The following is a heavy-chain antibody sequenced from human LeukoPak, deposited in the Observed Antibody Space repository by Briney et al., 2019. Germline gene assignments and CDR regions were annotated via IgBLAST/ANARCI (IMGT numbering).Heavy chain of an antibody. V-gene: IGHV4-34*01. CDR1: GGSFSGYY. D-gene: IGHD1-14*01. Sequence: PSETLSLTCAVYGGSFSGYYWSWIRQPPGKGLEWIGEINHSGSTNYNPSLKSRVTISVDTSKNQFSLKLSSVTAADTAVYYCARVGNRGDDYWGQGTLVTVSS. J-gene: IGHJ4*02. CDR3: ARVGNRGDDY. CDR2: INHSGST.